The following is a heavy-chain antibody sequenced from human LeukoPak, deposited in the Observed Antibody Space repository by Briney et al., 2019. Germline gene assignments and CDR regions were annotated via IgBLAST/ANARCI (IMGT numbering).Heavy chain of an antibody. CDR2: IRYDGSNK. J-gene: IGHJ4*02. CDR1: GFTFSSYG. Sequence: QPGGSLRLSCAASGFTFSSYGMHWVRQAPGKGLEWVAFIRYDGSNKYYADSVKGRFTISRDNSKNTLYLQMNSLRAEDTAVYYCAKTRDYYDSSGYYYYFDYWGQGTLVTVSS. V-gene: IGHV3-30*02. CDR3: AKTRDYYDSSGYYYYFDY. D-gene: IGHD3-22*01.